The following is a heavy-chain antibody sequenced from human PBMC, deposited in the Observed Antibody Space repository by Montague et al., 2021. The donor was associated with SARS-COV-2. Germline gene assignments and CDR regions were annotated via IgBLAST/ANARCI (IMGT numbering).Heavy chain of an antibody. J-gene: IGHJ6*02. CDR1: GGSFSGYY. CDR3: ARSAYRFLFATSYYGIDV. Sequence: SETLSLTCAVYGGSFSGYYWSWIRQPPGKGLEWIGDISHSGSTNYNPSLKSRVTMSIDTSKNQFSLKLSSVTAADTAVYYCARSAYRFLFATSYYGIDVWGQGTTVTVSS. CDR2: ISHSGST. D-gene: IGHD1-14*01. V-gene: IGHV4-34*01.